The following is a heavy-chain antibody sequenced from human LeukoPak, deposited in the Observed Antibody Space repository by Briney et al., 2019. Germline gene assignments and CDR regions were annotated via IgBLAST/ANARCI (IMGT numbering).Heavy chain of an antibody. CDR3: AKDALAPSSTSYYYYYMDV. CDR2: IGGSGGST. Sequence: GGTLRLSCAASGFTFSSYGMSWVRQAPGKGLEWVSAIGGSGGSTYYADSVKGRFTISRDNSKNTLYLQMNSLRAEDTALYYCAKDALAPSSTSYYYYYMDVWGKGTTVTISS. CDR1: GFTFSSYG. D-gene: IGHD2-2*01. V-gene: IGHV3-23*01. J-gene: IGHJ6*03.